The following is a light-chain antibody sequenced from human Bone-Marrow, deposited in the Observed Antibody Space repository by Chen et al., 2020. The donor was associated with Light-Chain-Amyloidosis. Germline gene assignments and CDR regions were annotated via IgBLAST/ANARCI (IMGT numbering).Light chain of an antibody. J-gene: IGLJ2*01. CDR2: RDP. V-gene: IGLV3-25*03. CDR1: ALPTKY. CDR3: QSADSSGTYEGI. Sequence: SYELTQPPSVSVSPGQTARLTCPGAALPTKYAYWYQQQPGQAPVLVIHRDPERPSGISERFSGSSSGTTATLTISGVQAEDEADYHCQSADSSGTYEGIFGGGTKLTVL.